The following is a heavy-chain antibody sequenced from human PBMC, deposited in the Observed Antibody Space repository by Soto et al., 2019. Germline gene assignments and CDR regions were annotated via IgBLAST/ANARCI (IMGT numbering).Heavy chain of an antibody. V-gene: IGHV3-23*01. CDR3: AKGFGYGAYYYYYYGMDV. D-gene: IGHD5-12*01. J-gene: IGHJ6*02. CDR2: ISGSGGST. CDR1: GFTFSSSA. Sequence: GGSLRLSCAASGFTFSSSAVSGVRQAPGKGLEWVSAISGSGGSTYYADSVKGRFTISRDNSKNTLYLQMNSLRAEDTAVYYCAKGFGYGAYYYYYYGMDVWGQGTTVTVSS.